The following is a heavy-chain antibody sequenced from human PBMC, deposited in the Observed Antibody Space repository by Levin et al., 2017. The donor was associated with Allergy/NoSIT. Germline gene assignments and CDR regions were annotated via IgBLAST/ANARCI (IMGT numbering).Heavy chain of an antibody. CDR1: GFTLGSYA. D-gene: IGHD4-17*01. CDR3: AKATVTSMFYYYGMDV. CDR2: ISGSGAGT. J-gene: IGHJ6*02. Sequence: PSETLSLTCAASGFTLGSYAMNWVRQAPGKGLEWVSTISGSGAGTYYADSVKGRFTVSRDNSKNMLYLQMNSLRAEDTAVYYCAKATVTSMFYYYGMDVWGQGTTVTVSS. V-gene: IGHV3-23*01.